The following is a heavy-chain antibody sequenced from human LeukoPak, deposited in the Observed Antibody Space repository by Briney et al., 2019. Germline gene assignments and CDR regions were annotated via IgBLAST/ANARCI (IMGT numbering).Heavy chain of an antibody. V-gene: IGHV3-30*02. D-gene: IGHD3-22*01. Sequence: GGSLRLSCVASGFTFSSYGMHWVRQAPGKGLEWVVFIRYDGSNKYYADSVKGRFTISRDNSKNTLYLQMNSLRAEDTAVYYCAKGSKAVVFTRDHYMDVWGKGITVTISS. CDR2: IRYDGSNK. J-gene: IGHJ6*03. CDR3: AKGSKAVVFTRDHYMDV. CDR1: GFTFSSYG.